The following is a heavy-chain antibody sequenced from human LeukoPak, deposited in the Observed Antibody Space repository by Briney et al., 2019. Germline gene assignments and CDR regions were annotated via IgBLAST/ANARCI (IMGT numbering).Heavy chain of an antibody. Sequence: HAGRSLRLSCAASGFTFSSYGMHWVRQAPGKGLEWVAVIWYDGSNKYYADSVKGRFTISRDNSKNTLYLQMNSLRAEDTAVYYCAKDRHYGSGNFDYWGQGTLVTVSS. CDR3: AKDRHYGSGNFDY. V-gene: IGHV3-33*06. J-gene: IGHJ4*02. D-gene: IGHD3-10*01. CDR2: IWYDGSNK. CDR1: GFTFSSYG.